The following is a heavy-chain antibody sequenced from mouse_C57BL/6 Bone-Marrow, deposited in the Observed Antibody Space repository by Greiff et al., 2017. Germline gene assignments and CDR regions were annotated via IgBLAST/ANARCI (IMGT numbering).Heavy chain of an antibody. V-gene: IGHV1-62-2*01. CDR2: FYPGSGSI. J-gene: IGHJ4*01. CDR3: ASPLYYYGSCAKDY. Sequence: VQLQESGAELVKPGASVKLSCTASGYTFTEYTIHWVKQRSGQGLEWIGWFYPGSGSIKYNEKFKDKATLTADKAYSTVYMELSRLTSEDSAVYFYASPLYYYGSCAKDYWGQGTSVTVSS. D-gene: IGHD1-1*01. CDR1: GYTFTEYT.